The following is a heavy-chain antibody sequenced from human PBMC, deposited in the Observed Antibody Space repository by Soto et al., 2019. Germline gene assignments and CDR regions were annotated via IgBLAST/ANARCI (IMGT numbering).Heavy chain of an antibody. Sequence: QVQLQESGPGLVRPSGTVSLTCAVSGLSISSDNWWRWVRQPPGKGLEWIGEIHHSGSTNYNPSLTSRVTMSVVPSKDLFSLTLNSVTAADTAFYYCARDQGSHAGEWGQGTLVSVSS. CDR1: GLSISSDNW. CDR2: IHHSGST. CDR3: ARDQGSHAGE. J-gene: IGHJ4*02. D-gene: IGHD6-13*01. V-gene: IGHV4-4*02.